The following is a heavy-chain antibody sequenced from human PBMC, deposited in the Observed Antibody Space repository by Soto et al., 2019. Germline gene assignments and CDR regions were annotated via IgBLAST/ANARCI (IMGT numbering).Heavy chain of an antibody. CDR1: GFTFSDHY. D-gene: IGHD4-17*01. Sequence: AGGSLRLSCAASGFTFSDHYMDWVRQAPGKGLEWVGRTRNKANSYTTEYAASVKGRFTISRDDSKNSLYLQMNSLKTEDTAVYYCARVRYGDYWFDPWGQGTLVTVSS. V-gene: IGHV3-72*01. J-gene: IGHJ5*02. CDR3: ARVRYGDYWFDP. CDR2: TRNKANSYTT.